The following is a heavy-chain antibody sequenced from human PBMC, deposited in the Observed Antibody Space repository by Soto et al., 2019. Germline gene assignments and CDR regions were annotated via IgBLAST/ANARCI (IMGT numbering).Heavy chain of an antibody. CDR2: ISAYNANT. D-gene: IGHD1-26*01. CDR1: GYTFTTYG. J-gene: IGHJ4*02. Sequence: QVHLVQSEAEVKKPGASVKGSCKASGYTFTTYGIAWVRQAPGQGLEWMGWISAYNANTDYAQRLQGRVTITTDTSTSTAHMELRSLRSDDTAVYYCARGKYLDYWGPGTLVTGSS. V-gene: IGHV1-18*01. CDR3: ARGKYLDY.